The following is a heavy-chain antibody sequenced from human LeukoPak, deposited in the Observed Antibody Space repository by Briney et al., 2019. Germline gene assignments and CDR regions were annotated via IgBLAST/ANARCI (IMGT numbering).Heavy chain of an antibody. CDR1: GFTLSSYW. Sequence: GGSLRLSCAACGFTLSSYWMNWVRQAPGKGLVWVSRIDSDGTNTKYAESVKDRFTISRDNAKNTLHLQMNSLRAEDTAVYYCARESAGGKVDYWGQGTLVTVSS. CDR2: IDSDGTNT. D-gene: IGHD4-23*01. CDR3: ARESAGGKVDY. J-gene: IGHJ4*02. V-gene: IGHV3-74*03.